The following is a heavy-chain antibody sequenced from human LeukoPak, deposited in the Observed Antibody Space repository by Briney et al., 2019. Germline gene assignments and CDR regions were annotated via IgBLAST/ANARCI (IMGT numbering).Heavy chain of an antibody. CDR2: ISSSSSYI. CDR3: ARAITGTTAFDY. V-gene: IGHV3-11*06. CDR1: GFSLSDHY. D-gene: IGHD1-20*01. J-gene: IGHJ4*02. Sequence: GGSLRLSCAAAGFSLSDHYMSWIRQAPGKGLEWVSSISSSSSYIYYADSVKGRFTISRDNAKNSLYLQMNSLRAEDTAVYYCARAITGTTAFDYWGQGTLVTVSS.